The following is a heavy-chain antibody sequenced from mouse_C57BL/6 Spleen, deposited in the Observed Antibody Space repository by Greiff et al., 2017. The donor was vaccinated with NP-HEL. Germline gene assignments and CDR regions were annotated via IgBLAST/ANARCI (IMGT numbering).Heavy chain of an antibody. D-gene: IGHD1-1*01. CDR2: IWSGGST. V-gene: IGHV2-2*01. CDR3: ARNYYGSSYGFAY. J-gene: IGHJ3*01. Sequence: VKLMESGPGLVQPSQSLSITCTVSGFSLTSYGVHWVRQSPGTGLGWLGVIWSGGSTDYNAALISRLSISKYNSKSQVFFKMNSLQADDTAIYYCARNYYGSSYGFAYWGQGTLVTVSA. CDR1: GFSLTSYG.